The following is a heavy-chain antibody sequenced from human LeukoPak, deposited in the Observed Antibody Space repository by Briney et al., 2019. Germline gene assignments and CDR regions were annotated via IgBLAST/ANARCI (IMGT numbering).Heavy chain of an antibody. CDR3: AKDRSLTLPTFERSGYYYY. CDR1: GFTFSSYG. D-gene: IGHD3-22*01. CDR2: ISYDGSNK. V-gene: IGHV3-30*18. J-gene: IGHJ4*02. Sequence: GGSLRLSCAASGFTFSSYGMHWVRQAPGKGLEWVAVISYDGSNKYYADSVKGRFTISRDNSKNTLYLQMNSLRAEDTAVYYCAKDRSLTLPTFERSGYYYYWGQGTLVTVSS.